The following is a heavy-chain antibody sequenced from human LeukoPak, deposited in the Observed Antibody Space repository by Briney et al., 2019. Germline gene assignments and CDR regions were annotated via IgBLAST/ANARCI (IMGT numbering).Heavy chain of an antibody. D-gene: IGHD5-12*01. CDR2: INHSGST. Sequence: PSETLSLTCAVYGGSFSGYYWSWIRQPPGEGLEWIGEINHSGSTNYNPSLKSRVTISVDTSKNQFSLKLSSVTAAGTAVYYCARMESGYDRKEYYYYYYMDVWGKGTMVTISS. J-gene: IGHJ6*03. V-gene: IGHV4-34*01. CDR3: ARMESGYDRKEYYYYYYMDV. CDR1: GGSFSGYY.